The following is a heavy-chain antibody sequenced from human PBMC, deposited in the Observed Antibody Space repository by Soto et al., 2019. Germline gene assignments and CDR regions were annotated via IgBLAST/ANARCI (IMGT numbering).Heavy chain of an antibody. CDR2: ISYDGSNK. CDR1: GFTFSSYA. D-gene: IGHD6-13*01. V-gene: IGHV3-30-3*01. J-gene: IGHJ6*02. CDR3: ARDRSGTGGCYYYGMDV. Sequence: QVQLVESGGGVVQPGRSLRLSCAASGFTFSSYAMHWVRQAPGKGLEWVAVISYDGSNKYYADSVKGRFTISRDNSTTTLYLQMNSLRAEDTAVYYCARDRSGTGGCYYYGMDVWGQGTTVTVSS.